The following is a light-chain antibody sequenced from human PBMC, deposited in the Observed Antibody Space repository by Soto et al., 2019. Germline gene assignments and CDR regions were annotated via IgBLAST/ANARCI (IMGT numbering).Light chain of an antibody. CDR2: SVS. V-gene: IGKV1-9*01. J-gene: IGKJ2*02. Sequence: IQLTQSPSSLSASVGDTVTITCRASQAIGSYFAWYQQRPGTAPKLLISSVSTLHSGVPSRFSGRGSGTDFTLTISILQPEDFATYYCQQVDSYPRTFGHGTTVEI. CDR3: QQVDSYPRT. CDR1: QAIGSY.